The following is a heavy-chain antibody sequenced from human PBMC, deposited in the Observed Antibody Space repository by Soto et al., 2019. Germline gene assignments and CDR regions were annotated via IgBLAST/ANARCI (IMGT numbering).Heavy chain of an antibody. V-gene: IGHV3-33*06. J-gene: IGHJ4*02. Sequence: GGSLRLSCAASGFIFSSYGMHWVRQAPGKGLEWVAVIWYDGSNKYYADSVKGRFTISRDTSKNTLYLQMNSLRAEDTAVYYCAKSPVAATLNYFDYWGQGTLVTVSS. CDR3: AKSPVAATLNYFDY. D-gene: IGHD6-19*01. CDR2: IWYDGSNK. CDR1: GFIFSSYG.